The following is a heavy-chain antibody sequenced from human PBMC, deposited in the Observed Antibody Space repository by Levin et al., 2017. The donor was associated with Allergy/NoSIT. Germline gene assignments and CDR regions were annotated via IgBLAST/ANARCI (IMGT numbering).Heavy chain of an antibody. CDR2: ISWNSSSI. D-gene: IGHD3-10*01. Sequence: GGSLRLSCAASGFTFDDYAMHWVRQAPGKGLEWVSGISWNSSSIGYADSVKGRFTISSDNAKNSLYLQMNSLRTEDTALYYCARDNIGLPDAFDIWGQGTMVIVSS. CDR1: GFTFDDYA. CDR3: ARDNIGLPDAFDI. V-gene: IGHV3-9*01. J-gene: IGHJ3*02.